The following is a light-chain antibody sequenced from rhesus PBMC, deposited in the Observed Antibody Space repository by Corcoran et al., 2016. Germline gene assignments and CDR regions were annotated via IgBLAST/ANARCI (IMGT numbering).Light chain of an antibody. CDR3: QQYNNWKT. V-gene: IGKV3S9*01. J-gene: IGKJ1*01. Sequence: EIVMTQSPATLSLSPGERATLSCRASQRVSSYVAWYQQNPEQATRLLIYGASSRATGIPDRFSGSGSGTDFTLIISSLEPEDVGVYYCQQYNNWKTFGQGTKVEIK. CDR2: GAS. CDR1: QRVSSY.